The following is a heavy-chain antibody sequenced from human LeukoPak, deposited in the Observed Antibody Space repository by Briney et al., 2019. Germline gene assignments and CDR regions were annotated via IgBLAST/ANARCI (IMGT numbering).Heavy chain of an antibody. CDR3: ARPITMVRGVIIVSDAFDI. CDR1: GYTFTGYY. D-gene: IGHD3-10*01. CDR2: INPNSGGT. J-gene: IGHJ3*02. V-gene: IGHV1-2*02. Sequence: ASVKVSCKASGYTFTGYYMHWVRQAPGQGLEWMGWINPNSGGTNYAQKFQGRVTMTRDTSISTAYMELSGLRSDDTAVYYCARPITMVRGVIIVSDAFDIWGQGTMVTVSS.